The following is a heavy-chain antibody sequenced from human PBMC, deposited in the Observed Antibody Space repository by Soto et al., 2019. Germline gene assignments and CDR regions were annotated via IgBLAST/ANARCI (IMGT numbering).Heavy chain of an antibody. CDR2: ISAYNGNT. CDR3: ARDLRLVQSGYMDV. V-gene: IGHV1-18*01. D-gene: IGHD1-26*01. Sequence: ASVKVSCKASGYTFTSYGISWVRQAPGQGLEWMGRISAYNGNTNYAQKLQGRVTMTTDTSTSTAYMELRSLRSDDTAVYYCARDLRLVQSGYMDVWGKGTTVTVSS. J-gene: IGHJ6*03. CDR1: GYTFTSYG.